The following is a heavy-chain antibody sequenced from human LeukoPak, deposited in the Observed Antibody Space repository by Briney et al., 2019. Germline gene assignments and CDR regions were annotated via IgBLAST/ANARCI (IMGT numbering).Heavy chain of an antibody. CDR1: GGSISSYY. V-gene: IGHV4-59*08. Sequence: PSETLSLTCTVSGGSISSYYWSWIRQPPGKGLEWIRYIYYSGSTNYNPSLKSRVTISVDTSKNQFSLKLSSVTAADTAVYYCARRRDSYGWYYFDYWGQGTLVTVSS. D-gene: IGHD5-18*01. CDR2: IYYSGST. J-gene: IGHJ4*02. CDR3: ARRRDSYGWYYFDY.